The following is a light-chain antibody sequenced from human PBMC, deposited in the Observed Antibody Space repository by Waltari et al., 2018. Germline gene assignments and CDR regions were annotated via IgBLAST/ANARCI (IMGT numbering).Light chain of an antibody. CDR2: RSS. Sequence: IQMTQSPSSLSASVGDTVTITCQASQGIDTNLNWYQQKLGRAPKLLIYRSSTLQNAIPSRFSGSGSGTDFTLTISGLQPEDFATYYCQQSSTYPWTFGLGTRVEFK. J-gene: IGKJ1*01. CDR1: QGIDTN. CDR3: QQSSTYPWT. V-gene: IGKV1-6*01.